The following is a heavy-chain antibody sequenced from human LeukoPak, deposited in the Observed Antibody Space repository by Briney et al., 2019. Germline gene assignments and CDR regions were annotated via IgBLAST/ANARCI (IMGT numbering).Heavy chain of an antibody. CDR3: AKWARTGYSSANFDY. Sequence: PGGSLGPSLEAPGFPLRSFAMGWVPRARGRGWKGVQPLNDNGAGTYYADSVKGRFTISRDNSKNTLYLQMNSLRAEDTAVYYCAKWARTGYSSANFDYWGQGTLVTVSS. CDR1: GFPLRSFA. J-gene: IGHJ4*02. D-gene: IGHD6-19*01. CDR2: LNDNGAGT. V-gene: IGHV3-23*01.